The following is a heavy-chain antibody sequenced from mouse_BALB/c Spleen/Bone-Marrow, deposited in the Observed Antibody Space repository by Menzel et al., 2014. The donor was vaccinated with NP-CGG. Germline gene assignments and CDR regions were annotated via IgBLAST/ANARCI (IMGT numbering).Heavy chain of an antibody. CDR2: ILPGSGST. D-gene: IGHD1-2*01. J-gene: IGHJ3*01. CDR1: GYTFSSYW. Sequence: VMLVESGTELMKPGASVKISCKATGYTFSSYWIEWVNQRPGHGPEWIGEILPGSGSTNYNEKFKGKATFTADTSSNTACMQLSSLTSEDSAVYYCARRGHGFAWFAYWGQGTLVTVSA. CDR3: ARRGHGFAWFAY. V-gene: IGHV1-9*01.